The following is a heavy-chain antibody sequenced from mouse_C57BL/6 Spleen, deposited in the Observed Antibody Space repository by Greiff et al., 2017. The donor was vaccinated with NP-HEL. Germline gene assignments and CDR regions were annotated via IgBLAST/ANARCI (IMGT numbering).Heavy chain of an antibody. CDR3: ARENGSSSYWYFDV. D-gene: IGHD1-1*01. J-gene: IGHJ1*03. CDR2: INYDGSST. Sequence: EVKLMESEGGLVQPGSSMKLSCTASGFTFSDYYMAWVRQVPEKGLEWVANINYDGSSTYYLDSLKSRFIISRDNAKNILYLQMSSLKSEDTATYYCARENGSSSYWYFDVWGTGTTVTVSS. CDR1: GFTFSDYY. V-gene: IGHV5-16*01.